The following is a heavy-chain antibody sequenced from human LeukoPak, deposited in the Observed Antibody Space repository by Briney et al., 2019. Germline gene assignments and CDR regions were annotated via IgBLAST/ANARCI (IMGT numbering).Heavy chain of an antibody. J-gene: IGHJ4*02. D-gene: IGHD3-3*01. Sequence: KPSGTLSLTCGVSGGSISSYYWSWIRQPPGKRLEWIGHIYYSGSTNYNPSLKSRVTISVDTSKNQFSLKLSSVTAADTAVYYCASRSSIWSGYQDTLYYFDSWGQGTLVTVSS. V-gene: IGHV4-59*01. CDR1: GGSISSYY. CDR2: IYYSGST. CDR3: ASRSSIWSGYQDTLYYFDS.